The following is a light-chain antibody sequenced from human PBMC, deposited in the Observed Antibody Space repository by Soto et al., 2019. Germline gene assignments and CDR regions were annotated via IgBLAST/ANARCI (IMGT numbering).Light chain of an antibody. Sequence: EIVLTQSPATLSLSPGERATLSCRASPSVTNYLAWYQQKPGQAPRLLIYDASTRATGIPARFSGSGSGTEFTLTISSLQSKDFAVYYCQQYNNWHPLTFGGGTKVDIK. V-gene: IGKV3D-15*01. CDR1: PSVTNY. CDR2: DAS. J-gene: IGKJ4*01. CDR3: QQYNNWHPLT.